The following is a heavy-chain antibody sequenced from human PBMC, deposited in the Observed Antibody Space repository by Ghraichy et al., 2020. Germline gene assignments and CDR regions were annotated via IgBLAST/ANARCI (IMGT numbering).Heavy chain of an antibody. V-gene: IGHV4-34*01. CDR1: GGSFSGYY. CDR3: ASLYSNTPYYYYYGMDV. CDR2: INHSGST. Sequence: SETLSLTCAVYGGSFSGYYWSWIRQPPGKGLEWIGEINHSGSTNYNPSLKSRVTISVDTSKNQFSLKLSSVTAADTAVYYCASLYSNTPYYYYYGMDVWGQGTTVTVSS. D-gene: IGHD4-11*01. J-gene: IGHJ6*02.